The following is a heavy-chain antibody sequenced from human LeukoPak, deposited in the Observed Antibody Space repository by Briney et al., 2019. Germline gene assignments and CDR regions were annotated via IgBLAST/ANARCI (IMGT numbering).Heavy chain of an antibody. CDR1: GGSISSGSYY. J-gene: IGHJ4*02. CDR2: IYTSGST. CDR3: AREHASIGPPLRGMGYYFDY. D-gene: IGHD6-19*01. Sequence: KPSQTLSLTCTVSGGSISSGSYYWSWIRQPAGKGLEWIGRIYTSGSTNYNPSLKSRVTISVDTSKNQFSLQLNSVTPEDTAVYYCAREHASIGPPLRGMGYYFDYWGQGTLVTVSS. V-gene: IGHV4-61*02.